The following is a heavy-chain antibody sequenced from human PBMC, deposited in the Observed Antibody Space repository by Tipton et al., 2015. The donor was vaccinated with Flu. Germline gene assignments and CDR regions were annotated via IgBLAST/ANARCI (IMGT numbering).Heavy chain of an antibody. V-gene: IGHV3-21*01. CDR2: ISSSSSHI. J-gene: IGHJ4*02. D-gene: IGHD2-2*01. CDR3: ASIRPPYCSGTSCYSGNY. Sequence: SLRLSCAASGFTFSSYSMNWVRQAPGKGLEWVSSISSSSSHIYYADSVKGRFTISRDNAKNSLYLQMNSLRAEDTAVYYCASIRPPYCSGTSCYSGNYWGQGTLVTVSS. CDR1: GFTFSSYS.